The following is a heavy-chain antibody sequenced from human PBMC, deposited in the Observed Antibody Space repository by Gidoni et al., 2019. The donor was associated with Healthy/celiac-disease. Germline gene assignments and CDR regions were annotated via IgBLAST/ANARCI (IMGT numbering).Heavy chain of an antibody. J-gene: IGHJ3*02. CDR2: IYYSGST. CDR3: ARVKRVPRPEAPMVRGVIGTFDI. Sequence: QVQLQESCPGLVKPSQTLSLTCTVPGGSISSGGYYWCWIRQNPGKGLEWIGYIYYSGSTYYNPSLKSRVTISVDTSKNQFSLKLSSVTSADTAVYYCARVKRVPRPEAPMVRGVIGTFDIWGQGTMVTVSS. CDR1: GGSISSGGYY. V-gene: IGHV4-31*03. D-gene: IGHD3-10*01.